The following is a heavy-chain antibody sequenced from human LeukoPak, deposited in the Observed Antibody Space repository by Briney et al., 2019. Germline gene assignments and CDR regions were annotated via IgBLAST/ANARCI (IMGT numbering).Heavy chain of an antibody. J-gene: IGHJ3*02. CDR2: IIPIFGTA. CDR1: GGTFSSYA. V-gene: IGHV1-69*05. CDR3: ARGIDYFNDAFDI. Sequence: GASVKVSCKDSGGTFSSYAISWVRQAPGQGLEWMGRIIPIFGTANYAQKFQGRVTITTDESTSTAYMELSSLRSEDTAVYYCARGIDYFNDAFDIWGQGTMVTVSS. D-gene: IGHD5-12*01.